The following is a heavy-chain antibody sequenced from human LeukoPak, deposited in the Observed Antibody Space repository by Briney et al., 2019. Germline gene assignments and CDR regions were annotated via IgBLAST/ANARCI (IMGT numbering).Heavy chain of an antibody. CDR1: GFTFSGSA. Sequence: GGSLRLSCAASGFTFSGSAMHWVRQASGKGLEWVGRIRSKANSYATAYAASMKGRFTISRDDSKNTAYLQMNSLKTEDTAVYYCTRIARFSGMGYYYMDVWGKGTTVTVSS. D-gene: IGHD3-3*01. CDR3: TRIARFSGMGYYYMDV. J-gene: IGHJ6*03. CDR2: IRSKANSYAT. V-gene: IGHV3-73*01.